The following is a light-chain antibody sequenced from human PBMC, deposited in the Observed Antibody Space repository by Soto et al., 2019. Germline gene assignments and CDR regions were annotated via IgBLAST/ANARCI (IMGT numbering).Light chain of an antibody. CDR2: GAS. V-gene: IGKV3-15*01. Sequence: EIVMTQSPATLSVSPGERATLSCRASQSVYTTLAWYQQKPGQAPRLLIYGASTRATGIPARVSGTGSATECTLTISSLQSEDSAVYYCQQYSKWPLTFGGGTKVEI. CDR3: QQYSKWPLT. J-gene: IGKJ4*01. CDR1: QSVYTT.